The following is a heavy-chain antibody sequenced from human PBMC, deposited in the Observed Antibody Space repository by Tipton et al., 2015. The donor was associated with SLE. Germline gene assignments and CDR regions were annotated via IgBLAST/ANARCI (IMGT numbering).Heavy chain of an antibody. CDR2: FHSSGIL. V-gene: IGHV4-61*09. CDR1: GGSITSGSNYY. CDR3: ARTAVLAAIMMNV. Sequence: TLSLTCSVSGGSITSGSNYYWTLIRQTAGKGLEWIGHFHSSGILNYKPPPKRRVTMSGETSKNQLSLKLNSVTAADTAVYYCARTAVLAAIMMNVWGQGTTVNVSS. D-gene: IGHD2-2*01. J-gene: IGHJ6*02.